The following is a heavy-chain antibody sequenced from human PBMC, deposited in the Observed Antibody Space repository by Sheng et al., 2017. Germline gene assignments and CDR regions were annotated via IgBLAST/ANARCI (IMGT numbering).Heavy chain of an antibody. CDR1: GGSISSSSYY. CDR3: ARDGRINDYVWGSYRFDY. V-gene: IGHV4-39*07. Sequence: QLQLQESGPGLVKPSETLSLTCTVSGGSISSSSYYWGWIRQPPGKGLEWIGSIYYSGSTYYNPSLKSRVTISVDTSKNQFSLKLSSVTAADTAVYYCARDGRINDYVWGSYRFDYWGPGNPGSPSP. J-gene: IGHJ4*02. CDR2: IYYSGST. D-gene: IGHD3-16*02.